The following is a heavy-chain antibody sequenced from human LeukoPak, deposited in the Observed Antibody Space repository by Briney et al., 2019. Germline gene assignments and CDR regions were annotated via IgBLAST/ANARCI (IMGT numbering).Heavy chain of an antibody. CDR2: IYYSGST. D-gene: IGHD6-13*01. J-gene: IGHJ4*02. Sequence: SETLSLTCTVSGGSISSSSYYWGWIRQPPGKGLEWIGSIYYSGSTYYNPSLKSRVTISVDTSKNQFSLKLSSVTAADTAVYYCARWGVWQLDYWGQGTLVTVSS. CDR1: GGSISSSSYY. CDR3: ARWGVWQLDY. V-gene: IGHV4-39*07.